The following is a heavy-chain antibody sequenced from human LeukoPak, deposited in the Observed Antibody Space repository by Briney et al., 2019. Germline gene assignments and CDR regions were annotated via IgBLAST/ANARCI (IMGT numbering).Heavy chain of an antibody. V-gene: IGHV4-39*07. J-gene: IGHJ4*02. Sequence: PSETLSLTCAISGGSISGTPYYWGWIRQPPGKGLEWIGSIYYSGSTYYNPSLKSRLTISVDTSKHQFSLKLSSVTAADTAVYYCARASTIFGHFAYWGRGTLVTVSS. CDR1: GGSISGTPYY. CDR3: ARASTIFGHFAY. CDR2: IYYSGST. D-gene: IGHD3-3*01.